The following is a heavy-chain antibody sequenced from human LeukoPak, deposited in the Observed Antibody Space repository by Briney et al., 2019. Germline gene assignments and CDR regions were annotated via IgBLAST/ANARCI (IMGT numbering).Heavy chain of an antibody. CDR1: GGSINNYY. J-gene: IGHJ5*02. CDR2: IYDTGST. V-gene: IGHV4-59*12. D-gene: IGHD5-24*01. Sequence: PSETLSLTCTVSGGSINNYYWSWIRQPPGKGREGIGCIYDTGSTNYNPSLKSRVTISVDRSKNHFSLKLMSVTAADTAVYYCARAVEVDTMYNWFGPWGLGTLVTVSS. CDR3: ARAVEVDTMYNWFGP.